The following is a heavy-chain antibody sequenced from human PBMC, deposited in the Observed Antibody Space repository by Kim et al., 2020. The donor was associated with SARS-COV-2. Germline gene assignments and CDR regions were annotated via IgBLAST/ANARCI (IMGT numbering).Heavy chain of an antibody. CDR2: IYYSGST. CDR3: ARGGSLAVAGTGAFDI. CDR1: GGSISSYY. V-gene: IGHV4-59*01. J-gene: IGHJ3*02. Sequence: SETLSLTCTVSGGSISSYYWSWIRQPPGKGLEWIGYIYYSGSTNYNPSLKSRVTISVDTSKNQFSLKLSSVTAADTAVYYCARGGSLAVAGTGAFDIWG. D-gene: IGHD6-19*01.